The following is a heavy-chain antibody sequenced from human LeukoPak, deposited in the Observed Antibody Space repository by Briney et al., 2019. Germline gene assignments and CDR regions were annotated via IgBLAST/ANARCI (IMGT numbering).Heavy chain of an antibody. CDR3: SRDLTMVRGVTDY. Sequence: GGSLRLSCAASGFTFSDHYVDRVRQAPGKGLEWVGRSRNKAYSYTTEYAASVKGRFSISRDDSRNSVYLQMNSLKIEDTAAYYRSRDLTMVRGVTDYWGQGTLVTVSS. D-gene: IGHD3-10*01. V-gene: IGHV3-72*01. J-gene: IGHJ4*02. CDR2: SRNKAYSYTT. CDR1: GFTFSDHY.